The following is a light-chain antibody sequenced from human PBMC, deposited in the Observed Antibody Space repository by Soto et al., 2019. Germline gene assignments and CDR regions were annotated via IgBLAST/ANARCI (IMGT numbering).Light chain of an antibody. J-gene: IGLJ1*01. CDR1: SSDVGYYNY. CDR2: EVR. Sequence: SALTQPASVSGSPGQSITISCTGTSSDVGYYNYVSWYQQHPGKAPKLMISEVRNRPSGVSNRFSGSKAGNTASLTISGLQAEDEADYYCSSYTTSSTYVFGTGTKLTVL. V-gene: IGLV2-14*03. CDR3: SSYTTSSTYV.